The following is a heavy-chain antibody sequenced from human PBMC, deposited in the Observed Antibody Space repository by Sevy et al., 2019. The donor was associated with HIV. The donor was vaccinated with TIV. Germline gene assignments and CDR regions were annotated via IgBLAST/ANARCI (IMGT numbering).Heavy chain of an antibody. CDR3: AKDRFDGSGYYPEGAFDI. Sequence: GGSLRLSCAASGFTFNNYAMNWVRQAPGKGLEWVSAISGSGFSPYYADSVKGRFTFSRDNSKNTLYLQMNSLRAEDTAVYYCAKDRFDGSGYYPEGAFDIWGQGTMVTVSS. J-gene: IGHJ3*02. V-gene: IGHV3-23*01. D-gene: IGHD3-22*01. CDR1: GFTFNNYA. CDR2: ISGSGFSP.